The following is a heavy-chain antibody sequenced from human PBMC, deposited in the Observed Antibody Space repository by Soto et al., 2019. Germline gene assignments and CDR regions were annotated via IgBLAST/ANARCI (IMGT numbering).Heavy chain of an antibody. V-gene: IGHV3-74*01. CDR1: GFTFSSFW. Sequence: EVQLVESGGGLVQPGGSLRLSCAVSGFTFSSFWMHWVRQAPGEGLVWVSRINTDGSSTSYADSVKGRFTISRDNAKNPLDLQMNSLRVEDTAMYYCAKRGVDTFGLSYWGQGTLVTVSS. CDR2: INTDGSST. CDR3: AKRGVDTFGLSY. D-gene: IGHD3-10*01. J-gene: IGHJ4*02.